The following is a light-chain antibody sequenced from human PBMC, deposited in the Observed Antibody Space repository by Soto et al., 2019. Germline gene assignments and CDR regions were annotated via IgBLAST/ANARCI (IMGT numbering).Light chain of an antibody. CDR3: ATWDGSLPGEV. CDR2: DNN. V-gene: IGLV1-44*01. J-gene: IGLJ2*01. Sequence: QSVLTQPPSASGTPGQRVTISCSGSSSNIGSNTVNWYQQLPGTAPKLLIYDNNKRPSGIPDRFSGSKSGTSGTLDITGLQTGDEADYYCATWDGSLPGEVFGGGTQLTVL. CDR1: SSNIGSNT.